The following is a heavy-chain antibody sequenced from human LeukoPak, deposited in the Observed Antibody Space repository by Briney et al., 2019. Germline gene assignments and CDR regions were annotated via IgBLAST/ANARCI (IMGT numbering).Heavy chain of an antibody. D-gene: IGHD5-18*01. CDR2: IYYSGST. CDR1: GGSISSSSYY. J-gene: IGHJ3*02. V-gene: IGHV4-39*01. CDR3: ARQTNSVGYSPNAFDI. Sequence: PSETLSLTCTVSGGSISSSSYYWGWIRQPPGKGLEWIGSIYYSGSTYYNPSLKSRVTISVDTSKNQFSLKLSSVTAADTAVYYCARQTNSVGYSPNAFDIWGQETMVTVSS.